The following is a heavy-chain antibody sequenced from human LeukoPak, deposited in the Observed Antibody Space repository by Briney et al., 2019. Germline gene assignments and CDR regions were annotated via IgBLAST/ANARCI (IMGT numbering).Heavy chain of an antibody. CDR2: ISANNGNT. J-gene: IGHJ4*02. V-gene: IGHV1-18*01. CDR3: ARDFFHGHCSGLTCFLLDS. Sequence: ASVKVSCKASGYTFTSYGTSWVRQAPGQGLEWMGWISANNGNTNYAQKFQGRLTMTTDTSTNTAYMELRSLRPDDTAVYYCARDFFHGHCSGLTCFLLDSWGQGSLVTVSS. CDR1: GYTFTSYG. D-gene: IGHD2-15*01.